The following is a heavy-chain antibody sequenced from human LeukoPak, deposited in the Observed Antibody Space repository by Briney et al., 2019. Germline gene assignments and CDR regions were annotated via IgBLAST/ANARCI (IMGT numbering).Heavy chain of an antibody. CDR3: ARRGSGWSPDAFDI. CDR1: GGSISSSSYY. J-gene: IGHJ3*02. Sequence: SETLSLTCTVSGGSISSSSYYWGWIRQPPGKGLEWIGSIYYSGSTYYNPSLKSRVTISVDTSKNQFSLKLSSVTAADTAVYYCARRGSGWSPDAFDIWGQGTMVTVSS. V-gene: IGHV4-39*01. D-gene: IGHD6-19*01. CDR2: IYYSGST.